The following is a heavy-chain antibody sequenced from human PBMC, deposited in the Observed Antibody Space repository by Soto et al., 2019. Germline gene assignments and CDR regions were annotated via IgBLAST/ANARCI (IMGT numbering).Heavy chain of an antibody. D-gene: IGHD3-9*01. J-gene: IGHJ3*02. V-gene: IGHV1-18*01. CDR1: GYTFTSYG. CDR3: ARGRYFDWLSFRADAFDI. Sequence: ASVKVSCKASGYTFTSYGISWVRQAPGQGLEWMGWISAYNGNTNYAQKLQGRVTMTTDTSTSTAYMELRSLRSDDTAVYYCARGRYFDWLSFRADAFDIWGQRTMVTVSS. CDR2: ISAYNGNT.